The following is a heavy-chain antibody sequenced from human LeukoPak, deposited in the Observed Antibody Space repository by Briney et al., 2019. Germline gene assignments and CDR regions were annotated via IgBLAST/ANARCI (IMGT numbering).Heavy chain of an antibody. CDR3: AREERGITIFSMTNWFDP. V-gene: IGHV1-69*13. CDR1: GGTFSSYA. D-gene: IGHD3-9*01. CDR2: IIPIFGTA. Sequence: SVKVSCKASGGTFSSYAISWVRQAPGQGLEWMGGIIPIFGTANYAQRFQGRVTITADESTSTAYMELSSLRSEDTAVYYCAREERGITIFSMTNWFDPWGQGTLVTVSS. J-gene: IGHJ5*02.